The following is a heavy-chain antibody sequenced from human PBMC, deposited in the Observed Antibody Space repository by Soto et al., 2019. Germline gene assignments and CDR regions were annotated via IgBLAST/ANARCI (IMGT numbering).Heavy chain of an antibody. D-gene: IGHD1-1*01. CDR3: TTDIWTSKATDY. CDR2: IKTKTEGGTT. V-gene: IGHV3-15*01. J-gene: IGHJ4*02. CDR1: GFTSSNAW. Sequence: GGSLRLSCAASGFTSSNAWMDWVRQAPGKGLEWVGHIKTKTEGGTTDYAASVKGRFTISRDDSKNTLYLQVNSLKIEDTAVYYCTTDIWTSKATDYWGQGTLVTVSS.